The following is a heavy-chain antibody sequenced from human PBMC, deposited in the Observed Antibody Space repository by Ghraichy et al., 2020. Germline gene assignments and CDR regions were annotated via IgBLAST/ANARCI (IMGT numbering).Heavy chain of an antibody. J-gene: IGHJ4*02. V-gene: IGHV3-33*01. CDR1: GFTFSSYG. Sequence: GSLRLSCAASGFTFSSYGMHWVRQAPGKGLEWVAVIWYDGSNKYYADSVKGRFTISRDNSKNTLYLQMNSLRAEDTAVYYCARATVTRLKLIGDYWGQGTLVTVSS. D-gene: IGHD4-17*01. CDR3: ARATVTRLKLIGDY. CDR2: IWYDGSNK.